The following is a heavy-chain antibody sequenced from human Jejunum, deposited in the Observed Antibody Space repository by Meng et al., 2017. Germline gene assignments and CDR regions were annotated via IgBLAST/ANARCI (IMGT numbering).Heavy chain of an antibody. CDR2: FYYGGTT. CDR3: ARGSRGYSYG. V-gene: IGHV4-61*01. J-gene: IGHJ4*02. D-gene: IGHD5-18*01. CDR1: VGSVSSGSYY. Sequence: QVELQGSGPGLSRPSGTLVLPCILCVGSVSSGSYYWSWIRQPPGKGLECIGYFYYGGTTNYNPSLKSRVTISADTSKNQFSLKLSSVTAADTAAYYCARGSRGYSYGWGQGTLVTVSS.